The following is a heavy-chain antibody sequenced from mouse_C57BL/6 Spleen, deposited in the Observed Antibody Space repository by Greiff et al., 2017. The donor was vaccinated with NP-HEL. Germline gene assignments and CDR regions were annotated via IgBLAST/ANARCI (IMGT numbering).Heavy chain of an antibody. D-gene: IGHD2-3*01. V-gene: IGHV1-54*01. CDR3: ARSDGPY. CDR2: INPGSGGT. Sequence: VKLMESGAELVRPGTSVKVSCKASGYAFTNYLIEWVKQRPGQGLEWIGVINPGSGGTNYNEKFKGKATLTADKSSSTAYMQLSSLTSEDSAVYFCARSDGPYWGQGTLVTVSA. J-gene: IGHJ3*01. CDR1: GYAFTNYL.